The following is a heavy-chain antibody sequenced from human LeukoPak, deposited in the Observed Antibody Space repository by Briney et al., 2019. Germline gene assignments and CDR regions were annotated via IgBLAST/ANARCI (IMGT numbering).Heavy chain of an antibody. D-gene: IGHD3-10*01. V-gene: IGHV3-53*01. CDR3: ARDRPYGSGSYYGRNWYFDL. CDR2: IYSGGST. J-gene: IGHJ2*01. CDR1: GFTVSSNY. Sequence: GGSLRLSCAASGFTVSSNYMSWVRQAPGKGLEWVSVIYSGGSTYYADSVKGRFTISRDNSKNTLYLQMNSLRAEDTAVYYCARDRPYGSGSYYGRNWYFDLWGRGTLVTVSS.